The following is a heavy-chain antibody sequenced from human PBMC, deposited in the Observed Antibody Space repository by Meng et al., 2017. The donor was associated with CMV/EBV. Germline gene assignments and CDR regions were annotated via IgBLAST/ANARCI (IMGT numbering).Heavy chain of an antibody. CDR1: GGTFSSYA. Sequence: SVTVSCKASGGTFSSYAISWVRQAPGQGLEWMGGIIPIFGTANYAQKFQGRVTITTDESTSTAYMELSSLRSEDTAVYYCARGNDYSLNGWFGYWGQGTLVTVSS. J-gene: IGHJ5*01. D-gene: IGHD4-11*01. CDR3: ARGNDYSLNGWFGY. V-gene: IGHV1-69*05. CDR2: IIPIFGTA.